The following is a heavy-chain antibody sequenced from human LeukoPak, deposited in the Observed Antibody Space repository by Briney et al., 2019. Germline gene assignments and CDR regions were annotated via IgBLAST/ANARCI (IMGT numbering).Heavy chain of an antibody. CDR2: INPNSGGT. CDR1: GYTFTGYY. J-gene: IGHJ4*02. D-gene: IGHD6-19*01. CDR3: ARDRTRTGYSSGWYHDY. Sequence: ASVKVSCKASGYTFTGYYMHWVRQAPGQGLEWMGWINPNSGGTNYAQKFQGRVTMTRDTSISTAYTELSRLRSDDTAVYYCARDRTRTGYSSGWYHDYWAREPWSPSPQ. V-gene: IGHV1-2*02.